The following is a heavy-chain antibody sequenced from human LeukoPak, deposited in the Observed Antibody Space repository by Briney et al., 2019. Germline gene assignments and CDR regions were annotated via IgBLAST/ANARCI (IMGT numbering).Heavy chain of an antibody. CDR1: GYTFTSYD. V-gene: IGHV1-8*01. Sequence: ASVKVSCEASGYTFTSYDINWVRQATGQGLEWMGWMNPNSGNTGYAQQFQGRVTMTRNTSISTAYMELSSLRSEDTAVYYCARGLFCSSTSCYSLSLSYYGMDVWGQGTTVTVSS. CDR3: ARGLFCSSTSCYSLSLSYYGMDV. CDR2: MNPNSGNT. D-gene: IGHD2-2*01. J-gene: IGHJ6*02.